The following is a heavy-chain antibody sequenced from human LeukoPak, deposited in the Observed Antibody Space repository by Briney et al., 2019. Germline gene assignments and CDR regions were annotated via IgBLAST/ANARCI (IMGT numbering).Heavy chain of an antibody. Sequence: GGSLRLSCAASGFTFSSYAMSWVRQAPGKGLEWVSAISGSGGSTYYADSEKGRFTISRDNSKNTLYLQMNSLRAEDTAVYYCAKVPPYDFWSGYSFEYYYYGIDYWGQGTLVTVSS. D-gene: IGHD3-3*01. CDR1: GFTFSSYA. V-gene: IGHV3-23*01. CDR2: ISGSGGST. J-gene: IGHJ4*02. CDR3: AKVPPYDFWSGYSFEYYYYGIDY.